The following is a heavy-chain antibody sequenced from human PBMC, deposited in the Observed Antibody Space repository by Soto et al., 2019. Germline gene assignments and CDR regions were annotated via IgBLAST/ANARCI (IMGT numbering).Heavy chain of an antibody. J-gene: IGHJ4*02. CDR1: GYTFTSYA. CDR2: INAGNGNT. Sequence: ASVKVSCKASGYTFTSYAMHWVRQAPGQRLEWMGWINAGNGNTKYSQKFQGRVTITRDTSASTAYMELSSLRSEDTAVYYCARVLYGSGSYYHTFDYWGQGTLVTVSS. V-gene: IGHV1-3*01. CDR3: ARVLYGSGSYYHTFDY. D-gene: IGHD3-10*01.